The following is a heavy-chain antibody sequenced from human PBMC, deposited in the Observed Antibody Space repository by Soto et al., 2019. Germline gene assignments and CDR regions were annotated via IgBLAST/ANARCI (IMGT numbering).Heavy chain of an antibody. Sequence: GASVKVSCKASGGTFSSYAISWVRQAPGQGLEWMGGIIPIFGTANYAQKFQGRVTITADESTSTAYMELSSLRSEDTAVYYCARLTQDIAAAVGPDDWGQGTLVTVSS. D-gene: IGHD6-13*01. V-gene: IGHV1-69*13. CDR1: GGTFSSYA. J-gene: IGHJ4*02. CDR2: IIPIFGTA. CDR3: ARLTQDIAAAVGPDD.